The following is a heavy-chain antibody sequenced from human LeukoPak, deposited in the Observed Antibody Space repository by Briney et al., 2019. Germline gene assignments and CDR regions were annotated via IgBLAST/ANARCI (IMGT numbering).Heavy chain of an antibody. CDR1: GFTFSSYA. CDR3: AKKESRYCSSTSCLIGMDV. Sequence: GGSLRLSCAASGFTFSSYAMSWVRQAPGKGLEWVSAIGGSGGSTFYADSVKGRFTISRDNSKNTLYLQMDSLRAEDTAVYYCAKKESRYCSSTSCLIGMDVWGQGTTVTVSS. D-gene: IGHD2-2*01. CDR2: IGGSGGST. V-gene: IGHV3-23*01. J-gene: IGHJ6*02.